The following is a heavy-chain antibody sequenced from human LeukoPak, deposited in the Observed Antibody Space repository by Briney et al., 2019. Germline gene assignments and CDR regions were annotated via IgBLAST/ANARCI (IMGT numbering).Heavy chain of an antibody. D-gene: IGHD3-10*02. J-gene: IGHJ3*02. Sequence: GGSLRLSCAASGFAFGGYAMHWVRQAPGKGLEWVSLISGDSTYTHYADSVRGRFTISRDNSENSLYLQMKSLRTEDTAFYYCVKDNLCPECAFDMWGQGTLVTVSS. CDR3: VKDNLCPECAFDM. CDR2: ISGDSTYT. V-gene: IGHV3-43*02. CDR1: GFAFGGYA.